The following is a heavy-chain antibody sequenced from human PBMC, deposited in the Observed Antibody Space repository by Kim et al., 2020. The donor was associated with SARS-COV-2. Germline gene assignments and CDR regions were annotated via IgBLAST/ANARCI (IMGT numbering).Heavy chain of an antibody. J-gene: IGHJ1*01. V-gene: IGHV1-3*01. CDR1: GYTFTSYA. Sequence: ASVKVSCKASGYTFTSYAMHWVRQAPGQRLEWMGWINAGNGQTKYSQKFQGRATITRDTSASTAYMELSSLRYEDTAVYYCARSPSVRGVNSQYFQHWGQGTLVTVSS. D-gene: IGHD3-10*01. CDR2: INAGNGQT. CDR3: ARSPSVRGVNSQYFQH.